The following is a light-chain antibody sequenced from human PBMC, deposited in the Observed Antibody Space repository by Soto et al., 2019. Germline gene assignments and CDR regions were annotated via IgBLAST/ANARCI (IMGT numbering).Light chain of an antibody. J-gene: IGKJ1*01. Sequence: DIVLTQSPATLSLSPWEIATLSCRASQSLSNNYLAWYQKKPGQSPRLLIYGASTRATGIPDRFSGSGSGTDFTLTISRLEPEDFAVYYCQQYGSSPWTFGQGTKVDIK. CDR2: GAS. CDR1: QSLSNNY. CDR3: QQYGSSPWT. V-gene: IGKV3-20*01.